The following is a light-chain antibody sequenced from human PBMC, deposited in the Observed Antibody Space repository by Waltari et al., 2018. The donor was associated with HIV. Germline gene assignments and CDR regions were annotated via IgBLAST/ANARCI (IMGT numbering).Light chain of an antibody. CDR2: EVT. J-gene: IGLJ2*01. V-gene: IGLV2-8*01. CDR3: SSFAGTHKL. Sequence: QSALIQSPSASGSPGQSVNISCTGANGDISDYNYVSWYQQHSDRPPKLIIFEVTKRPSGVPDRFSGSKSGNTASLFVSGLQPEDEATYFCSSFAGTHKLFGGGTKLTVL. CDR1: NGDISDYNY.